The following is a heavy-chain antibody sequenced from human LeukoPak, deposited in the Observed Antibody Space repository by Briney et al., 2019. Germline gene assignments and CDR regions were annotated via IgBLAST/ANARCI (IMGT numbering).Heavy chain of an antibody. CDR1: GFTFSNYW. CDR3: ARDVMPLNKITIFGVVTPFDP. J-gene: IGHJ5*02. D-gene: IGHD3-3*01. CDR2: INPDGSAT. Sequence: GGSLRLSCAASGFTFSNYWMHWVRQSPGKGLVWVSRINPDGSATTYADSVKGRFTISRDNAKNTLYLQMNSLRAEDTAVYYCARDVMPLNKITIFGVVTPFDPWGQGTLVTVSS. V-gene: IGHV3-74*01.